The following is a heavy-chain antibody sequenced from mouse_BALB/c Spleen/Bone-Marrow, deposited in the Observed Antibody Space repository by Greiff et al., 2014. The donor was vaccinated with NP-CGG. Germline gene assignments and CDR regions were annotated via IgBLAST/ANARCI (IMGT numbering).Heavy chain of an antibody. D-gene: IGHD1-2*01. CDR3: ASPYGYEDYSAMDY. CDR1: GYTFTSYW. J-gene: IGHJ4*01. CDR2: INPSTGYT. V-gene: IGHV1-7*01. Sequence: QVQLQQSGAELAKPGASVKMSCKASGYTFTSYWMHWVKQRPGQVLEWIGYINPSTGYTECNLKFKDKATLTADKSSSTAYIQLSSLTSEDSAVYYCASPYGYEDYSAMDYWGQGTSVTVSS.